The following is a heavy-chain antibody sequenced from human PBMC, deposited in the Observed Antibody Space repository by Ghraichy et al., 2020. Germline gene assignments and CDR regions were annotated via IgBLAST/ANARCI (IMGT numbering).Heavy chain of an antibody. CDR3: AREEAAGLIAVAGTGFDY. CDR2: INAGNGNT. V-gene: IGHV1-3*01. J-gene: IGHJ4*02. CDR1: GYTFTSYA. Sequence: ASVKVSCKASGYTFTSYAMHWVRQAPGQRLEWMGWINAGNGNTKYSQKFQGRVTITRDTSARTAYMELSSLRSEDTAVYYCAREEAAGLIAVAGTGFDYWGQGTLVTVSS. D-gene: IGHD6-19*01.